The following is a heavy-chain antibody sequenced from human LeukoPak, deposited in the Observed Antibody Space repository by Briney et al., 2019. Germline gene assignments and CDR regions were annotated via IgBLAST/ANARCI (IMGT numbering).Heavy chain of an antibody. D-gene: IGHD3-22*01. V-gene: IGHV1-18*01. CDR3: ARKVRDSRKTDWFDP. J-gene: IGHJ5*02. Sequence: ASVKVSCKASGYTFTSYGISWVRQAPGQGLEWMGWISAYNGNTNYARKLQGRVTMTTDTSTSTAYIELRSLRSDDTAVYYCARKVRDSRKTDWFDPWGQGTLVTVSS. CDR1: GYTFTSYG. CDR2: ISAYNGNT.